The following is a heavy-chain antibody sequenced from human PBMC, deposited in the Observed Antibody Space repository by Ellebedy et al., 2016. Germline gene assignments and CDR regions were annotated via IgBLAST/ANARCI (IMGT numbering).Heavy chain of an antibody. CDR1: GYSFSNYW. CDR3: VRLLLHSGHNYKYYFDY. D-gene: IGHD3-10*01. Sequence: GGSLRLSCEASGYSFSNYWIGWVRQMPGKGLEWMGIIYPGDSDARYSPSFQGQVTISADKSTSTAYLQWNSLKASDTAMHYCVRLLLHSGHNYKYYFDYWGQGTLVTVSS. J-gene: IGHJ4*02. V-gene: IGHV5-51*01. CDR2: IYPGDSDA.